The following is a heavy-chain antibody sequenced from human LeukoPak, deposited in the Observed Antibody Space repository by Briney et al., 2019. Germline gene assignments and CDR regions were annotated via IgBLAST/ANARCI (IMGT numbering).Heavy chain of an antibody. CDR3: AREGSSGYFRGHGLDY. J-gene: IGHJ4*02. D-gene: IGHD3-22*01. V-gene: IGHV4-59*01. CDR2: IYYSGST. CDR1: GGSISSYY. Sequence: SETLSLTCTVSGGSISSYYWSWIRQPPGKGLEWIGYIYYSGSTNYNPSLKSRVTISVDTSKNQFSLKLSSVTAADTAVYYCAREGSSGYFRGHGLDYWGQGTLVTVSS.